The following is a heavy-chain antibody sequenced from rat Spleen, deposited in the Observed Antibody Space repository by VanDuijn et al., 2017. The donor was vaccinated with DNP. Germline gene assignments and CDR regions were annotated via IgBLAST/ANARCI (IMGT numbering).Heavy chain of an antibody. V-gene: IGHV5-7*01. CDR2: ISYNGGTP. CDR1: GLPFRDYS. Sequence: EVQLVESGGGLIPPGRSLKVSCEASGLPFRDYSMAWVRQAPAKGLDWVATISYNGGTPYYRDSVKGRFTIPRDNAQSTLYLQMDSLRSEDTATYYCARHRTIMPYYYVMDAWGQGASVTVSS. J-gene: IGHJ4*01. CDR3: ARHRTIMPYYYVMDA. D-gene: IGHD1-12*01.